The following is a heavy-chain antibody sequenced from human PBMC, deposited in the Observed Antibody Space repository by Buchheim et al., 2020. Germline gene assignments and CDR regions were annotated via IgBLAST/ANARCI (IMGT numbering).Heavy chain of an antibody. D-gene: IGHD5-24*01. J-gene: IGHJ4*02. CDR2: MYYSGTT. CDR3: ARRDGFNQVFDF. Sequence: QVLLQESGPGLVKPSQTLSLTCSVSGDSIRSGGYYWSWIRQHPGKGLEWIGYMYYSGTTYYNPSLRSRVTISLDTATNQLSLKLNSVTAADTAVYYCARRDGFNQVFDFWGRGTL. CDR1: GDSIRSGGYY. V-gene: IGHV4-31*03.